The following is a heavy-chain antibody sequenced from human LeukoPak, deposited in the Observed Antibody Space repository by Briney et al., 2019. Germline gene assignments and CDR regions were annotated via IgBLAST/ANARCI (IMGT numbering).Heavy chain of an antibody. D-gene: IGHD5-24*01. J-gene: IGHJ4*02. CDR2: IYHSGST. V-gene: IGHV4-30-2*01. CDR3: AIGWRDYLFDY. Sequence: PSQTLSLTCAVSGRSISSGGYSWSWIRQPPGKGLEWIGYIYHSGSTYYNPSLKSRVTISVDRSKNQFSLKLSSVTAADTAVYFCAIGWRDYLFDYWGQGTLVTVSS. CDR1: GRSISSGGYS.